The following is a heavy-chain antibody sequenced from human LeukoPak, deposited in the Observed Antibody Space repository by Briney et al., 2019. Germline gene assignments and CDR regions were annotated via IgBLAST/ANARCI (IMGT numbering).Heavy chain of an antibody. CDR3: ARGRNYYDSSGTRPVWYFDL. V-gene: IGHV1-69*05. D-gene: IGHD3-22*01. CDR2: IIPIFGTA. J-gene: IGHJ2*01. CDR1: GGTFSSYA. Sequence: ASVKVSCKASGGTFSSYAISWVRQASGQGLEWMGGIIPIFGTANYAQKFQGRVTITTDESTSTAYMELSSLRSEDTAVYYCARGRNYYDSSGTRPVWYFDLWGRGTLVTVSS.